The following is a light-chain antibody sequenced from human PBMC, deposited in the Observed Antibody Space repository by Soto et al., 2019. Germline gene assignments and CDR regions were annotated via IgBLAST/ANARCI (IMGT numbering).Light chain of an antibody. Sequence: EIVLTQSPGTLSLSLGERATLSCRASQSVGGNYLDWFQQKPGQAPRLLVYRASNRAAGIPDRFSGGGSGTDFTLTISSLEPEDFALYYCQHYGSSPWTFGQGTEVEVK. CDR1: QSVGGNY. CDR2: RAS. J-gene: IGKJ1*01. V-gene: IGKV3-20*01. CDR3: QHYGSSPWT.